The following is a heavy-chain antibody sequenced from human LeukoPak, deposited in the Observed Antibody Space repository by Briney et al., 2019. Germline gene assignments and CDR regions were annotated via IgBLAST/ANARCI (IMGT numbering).Heavy chain of an antibody. V-gene: IGHV4-59*01. Sequence: SETLSLACTVSGGSISSYYWSWIRQPPGKGLEWIGYIYYSGSTNYNPSLKSRVTISVDTSKNQFSLKLSSVTAADTAVYYCARDTAAGKTWFDPWGQGTLVTVSS. D-gene: IGHD6-13*01. CDR2: IYYSGST. CDR1: GGSISSYY. CDR3: ARDTAAGKTWFDP. J-gene: IGHJ5*02.